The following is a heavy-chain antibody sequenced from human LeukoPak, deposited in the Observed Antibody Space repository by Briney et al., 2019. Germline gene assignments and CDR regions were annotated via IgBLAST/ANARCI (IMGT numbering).Heavy chain of an antibody. D-gene: IGHD5-12*01. CDR2: FDPEDGET. V-gene: IGHV1-24*01. Sequence: ASVKVSCKVSGYTLTELSMHWVRQAPGKGLEWMGGFDPEDGETIYAQKFQGRVTMTEDTSTDTAYMELSSLRSEDTAVYYCATGGVAPDAFDIWGQGTMVTVSS. CDR3: ATGGVAPDAFDI. CDR1: GYTLTELS. J-gene: IGHJ3*02.